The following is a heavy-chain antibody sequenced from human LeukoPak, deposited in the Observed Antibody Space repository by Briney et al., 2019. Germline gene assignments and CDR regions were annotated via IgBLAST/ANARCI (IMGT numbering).Heavy chain of an antibody. D-gene: IGHD6-13*01. J-gene: IGHJ4*02. CDR3: ARAATGLAAASNFVDY. Sequence: ASVKVSCKASGYTFTGYYMHWVRQAPGQGLEWMGWINPNSGGTNYAQKFQGWVTMTRDTSISTAYMELSRLRSDDTAVYYCARAATGLAAASNFVDYWGQGTLVTVSS. CDR1: GYTFTGYY. V-gene: IGHV1-2*04. CDR2: INPNSGGT.